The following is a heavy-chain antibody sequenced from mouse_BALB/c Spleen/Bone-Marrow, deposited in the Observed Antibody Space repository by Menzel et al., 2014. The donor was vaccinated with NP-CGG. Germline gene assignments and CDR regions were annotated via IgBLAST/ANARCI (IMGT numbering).Heavy chain of an antibody. D-gene: IGHD2-1*01. CDR2: INPSNGRT. V-gene: IGHV1S81*02. CDR3: ARCYYGNYFDY. CDR1: GYTFTSYW. Sequence: QVQLKQSGAELVKPGASVKLSCKASGYTFTSYWMHWVKQRPGQGLEWIGEINPSNGRTNYNEKFKSKATQTVDKSSSTAYMQLSSLTSEDSAVYYCARCYYGNYFDYWGQGTTLTVSS. J-gene: IGHJ2*01.